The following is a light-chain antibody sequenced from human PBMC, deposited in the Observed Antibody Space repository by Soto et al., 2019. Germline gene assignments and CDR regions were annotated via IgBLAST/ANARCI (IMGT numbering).Light chain of an antibody. Sequence: EIVLTQSPATLSSFPGDRVTLSCRASQYINTRLAWYQHRPGQAPRLLIYQTSTRATGIPARFSGSGSGTEFTLTISSLQSEDFAVYSCQQYNNWPFTFGQGARLEIK. CDR2: QTS. CDR1: QYINTR. J-gene: IGKJ5*01. CDR3: QQYNNWPFT. V-gene: IGKV3-15*01.